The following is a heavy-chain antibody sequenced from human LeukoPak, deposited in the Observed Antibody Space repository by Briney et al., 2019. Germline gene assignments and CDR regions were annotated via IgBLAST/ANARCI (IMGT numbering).Heavy chain of an antibody. D-gene: IGHD6-13*01. CDR2: INPSGGST. J-gene: IGHJ4*02. CDR1: GYTFTTYD. CDR3: ARIINSSSWAFDY. V-gene: IGHV1-46*01. Sequence: ASVKVSCKASGYTFTTYDINWVRQAPGQGLEWMGIINPSGGSTSYAQKFQGRVTMTRDTSTSTVYMELSSLRSEDTAVYYCARIINSSSWAFDYWGQGTLVTVSS.